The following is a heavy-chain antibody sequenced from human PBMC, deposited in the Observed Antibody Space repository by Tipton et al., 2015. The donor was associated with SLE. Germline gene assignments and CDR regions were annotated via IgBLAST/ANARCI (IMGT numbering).Heavy chain of an antibody. Sequence: QVQLVQSGAEVEKPGASVKVSCKTSGYTFTNHYMHWVRQAPGQGLEWMGIINPSGGATDYLQKFQGRVTMTRDTSTSTVYMELTSLRSDDTAVYYCARDKTGGGPLDVWGQGTTVTVSS. CDR1: GYTFTNHY. CDR2: INPSGGAT. CDR3: ARDKTGGGPLDV. J-gene: IGHJ6*02. D-gene: IGHD3-16*01. V-gene: IGHV1-46*01.